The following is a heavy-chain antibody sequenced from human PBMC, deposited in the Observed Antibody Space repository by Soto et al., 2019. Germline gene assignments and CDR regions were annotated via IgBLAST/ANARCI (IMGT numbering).Heavy chain of an antibody. CDR1: GGSVTSGNYY. D-gene: IGHD6-19*01. Sequence: SATLSLTCSVSGGSVTSGNYYWSWIRQPPGKGLEWIGCIYHSASTIYNPSLTSRVSISLDTSKSQFSLNLRSVTAADTAVYYCARHEAVAGPFDYWGQGILVTVSS. J-gene: IGHJ4*02. CDR3: ARHEAVAGPFDY. V-gene: IGHV4-61*01. CDR2: IYHSAST.